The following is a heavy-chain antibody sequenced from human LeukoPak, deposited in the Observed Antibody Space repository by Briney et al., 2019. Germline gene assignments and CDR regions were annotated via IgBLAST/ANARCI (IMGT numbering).Heavy chain of an antibody. D-gene: IGHD6-19*01. CDR2: ISYDGSNK. CDR1: GFTFSSYG. V-gene: IGHV3-30*18. Sequence: PGRSLRLSCAASGFTFSSYGMHWVRQAPGKGLEWVAVISYDGSNKYYADSVKGRFTISRDNSKNTLYLQMNSLRAEDTAVYYCAKGEQWLVTTYFDLWGRGTLVTVSS. J-gene: IGHJ2*01. CDR3: AKGEQWLVTTYFDL.